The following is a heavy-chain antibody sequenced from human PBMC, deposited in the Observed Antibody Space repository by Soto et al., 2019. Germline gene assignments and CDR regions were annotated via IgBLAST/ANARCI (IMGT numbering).Heavy chain of an antibody. V-gene: IGHV4-34*01. D-gene: IGHD3-16*01. CDR1: GGSFSGYY. Sequence: PSETLSLTCAVYGGSFSGYYWTWIRQPPGTGLEWIGYIYYSGSTNYNPSLKSRVTISVDTSKNQFSLKLSSVTAADTAVYYCASGSSYASSVGWFDPWGQGTLVTVS. CDR3: ASGSSYASSVGWFDP. J-gene: IGHJ5*02. CDR2: IYYSGST.